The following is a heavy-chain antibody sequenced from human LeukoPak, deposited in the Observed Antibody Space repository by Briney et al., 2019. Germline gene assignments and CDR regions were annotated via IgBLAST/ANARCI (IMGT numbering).Heavy chain of an antibody. Sequence: GGSLRLSCAASGFTFSSYSMNWVRQAPGKGLEWVSSISSSSSYIYYADSVKGRFTISRDNAKNSLYLQMNSLRAEDTAVYYCARDSGIAARGGSFDIWGQGTMVAVSS. J-gene: IGHJ3*02. V-gene: IGHV3-21*01. D-gene: IGHD6-6*01. CDR2: ISSSSSYI. CDR3: ARDSGIAARGGSFDI. CDR1: GFTFSSYS.